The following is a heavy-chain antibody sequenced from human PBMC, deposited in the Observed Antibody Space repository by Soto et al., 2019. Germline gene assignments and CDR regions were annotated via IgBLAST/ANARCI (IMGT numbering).Heavy chain of an antibody. D-gene: IGHD4-4*01. CDR2: ISGSGGTT. CDR3: AKDWKSRKDGYSYFDS. J-gene: IGHJ4*02. CDR1: GFTFSSYA. Sequence: GGSLRLSCAASGFTFSSYAMSWVRQAPGKGLEWVSGISGSGGTTYYAGSVKGRFTISRDNSKNTLFLQMNNVRAEDTAVYYCAKDWKSRKDGYSYFDSWGQGTLVTVSS. V-gene: IGHV3-23*01.